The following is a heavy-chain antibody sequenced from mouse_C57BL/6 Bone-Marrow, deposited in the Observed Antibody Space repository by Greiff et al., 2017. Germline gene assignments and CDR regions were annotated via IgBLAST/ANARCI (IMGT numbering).Heavy chain of an antibody. CDR2: IDPENGDT. Sequence: VTLKESGAELVRPGASVKLSCTASGFNIKDDYMHWVKQRPEQGLEWIGWIDPENGDTEYASKFQGKATITADTSSNTAYLQLSSLTTEDTAVYYCTAHCEGSSYARDYWGQGTSVTVSS. J-gene: IGHJ4*01. D-gene: IGHD1-1*01. CDR1: GFNIKDDY. CDR3: TAHCEGSSYARDY. V-gene: IGHV14-4*01.